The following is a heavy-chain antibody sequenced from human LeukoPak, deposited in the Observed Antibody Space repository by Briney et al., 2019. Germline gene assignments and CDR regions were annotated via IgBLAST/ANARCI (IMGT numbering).Heavy chain of an antibody. V-gene: IGHV1-69*05. CDR1: GYTFTGYY. D-gene: IGHD2-15*01. J-gene: IGHJ5*02. Sequence: SVKVSCKASGYTFTGYYMHWVRQAPGQGLEWMGRIIPIFGTANYARKFQGRVTITTDESTSTAYMELSSLRSEDTAVYYCARGSVAATPSDPWGQGTLVTVSS. CDR2: IIPIFGTA. CDR3: ARGSVAATPSDP.